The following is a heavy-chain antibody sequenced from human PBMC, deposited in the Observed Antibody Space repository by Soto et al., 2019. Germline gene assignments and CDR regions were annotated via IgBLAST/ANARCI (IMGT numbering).Heavy chain of an antibody. D-gene: IGHD3-10*01. V-gene: IGHV3-23*01. CDR3: CFPGVRGSAEKYYYYYGMDV. CDR2: ISGSGGST. CDR1: GFTFSSYA. Sequence: GGSLRLSCAASGFTFSSYAMSWVRQAPGKGLEWVSAISGSGGSTYYADSVKGRFTISRDNSKNTLYLQMDSLRAEDTAVYYFCFPGVRGSAEKYYYYYGMDVWGQGTTVTVSS. J-gene: IGHJ6*02.